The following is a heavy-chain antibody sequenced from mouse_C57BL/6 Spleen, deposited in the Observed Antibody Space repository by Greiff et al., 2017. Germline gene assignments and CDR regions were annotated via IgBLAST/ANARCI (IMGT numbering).Heavy chain of an antibody. CDR2: IDPSDSET. D-gene: IGHD1-1*01. Sequence: QVQLQQPGAELVRPGSSVKLSCKASGYTFTSYWMHWVKQRPIQGLEWIGNIDPSDSETHYNQKFKDKATLTVDNSSSTAYMQLIILTSEDSAVYYCARECAYYGSSYGDYWGQGTSVTVSS. J-gene: IGHJ4*01. CDR1: GYTFTSYW. CDR3: ARECAYYGSSYGDY. V-gene: IGHV1-52*01.